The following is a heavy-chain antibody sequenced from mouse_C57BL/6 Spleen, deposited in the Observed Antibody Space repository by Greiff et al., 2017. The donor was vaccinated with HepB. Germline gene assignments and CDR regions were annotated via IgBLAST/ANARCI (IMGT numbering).Heavy chain of an antibody. CDR1: GFTFSSYA. V-gene: IGHV5-4*01. D-gene: IGHD1-1*01. CDR2: ISDGGSYT. J-gene: IGHJ4*01. Sequence: EVKLMESGGGLVKPGGSLKLSCAASGFTFSSYAMSWVRQTPEKRLEWVATISDGGSYTYYPDNVKGRFTISRDNAKNNLYLQMSHLKSEDTAMYYCARDGTTVVAYYYAMDYWGQGTSVTVSS. CDR3: ARDGTTVVAYYYAMDY.